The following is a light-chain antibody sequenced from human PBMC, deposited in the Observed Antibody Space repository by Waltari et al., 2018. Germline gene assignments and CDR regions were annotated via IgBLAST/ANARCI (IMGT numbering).Light chain of an antibody. CDR1: QSVFYRSDNKNY. V-gene: IGKV4-1*01. J-gene: IGKJ1*01. CDR3: QQYYRSRT. CDR2: WAS. Sequence: DFVMTQSPDSLAVSLGERATIDCKSSQSVFYRSDNKNYLAGYQHKPGQPPKLLFYWASTRESGVPDRFSASGSGTDFTLTINNLQGEDVAVYYCQQYYRSRTFGQGTKVEIK.